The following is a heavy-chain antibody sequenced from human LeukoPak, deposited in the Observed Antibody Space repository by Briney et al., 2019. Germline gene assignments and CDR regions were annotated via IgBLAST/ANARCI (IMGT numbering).Heavy chain of an antibody. V-gene: IGHV1-2*02. Sequence: ASVKVSCKASAGSFSYYAMNWVRQAPGQGLEWMGWINPNSGDTNYAQKFQGRVTMTRDTTISTAYMELSRLRSDDTAVFYCATLMAHLDYWGQGTLVTVSS. CDR1: AGSFSYYA. CDR2: INPNSGDT. CDR3: ATLMAHLDY. D-gene: IGHD2-8*01. J-gene: IGHJ4*02.